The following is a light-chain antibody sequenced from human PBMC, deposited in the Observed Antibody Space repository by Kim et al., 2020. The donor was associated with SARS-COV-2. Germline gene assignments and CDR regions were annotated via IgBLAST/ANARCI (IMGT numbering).Light chain of an antibody. Sequence: GDSITISCSGISSDIGGYNYVSWYQQHPGKAPKLMIYDVTKRPSGVSDRFSGSKSANMASLTIFGLQAEDEADYYCSSYTTTSAVVFGGGTQLTVL. CDR2: DVT. CDR1: SSDIGGYNY. CDR3: SSYTTTSAVV. V-gene: IGLV2-14*03. J-gene: IGLJ2*01.